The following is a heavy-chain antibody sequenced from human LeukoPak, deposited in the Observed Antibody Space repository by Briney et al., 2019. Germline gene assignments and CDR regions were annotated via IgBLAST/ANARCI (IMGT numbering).Heavy chain of an antibody. CDR1: GFTFSSYA. Sequence: GGSLRLSCAASGFTFSSYAMHWVRQAPGKGLEWVAVISYDGSNKYYADSVKGRFTISRDNSKNTLYLQMNSLRAEDTAVYYCAGGGAQVGLQQRDDAFDIWGQGTLVTVSS. J-gene: IGHJ3*02. CDR3: AGGGAQVGLQQRDDAFDI. V-gene: IGHV3-30-3*01. CDR2: ISYDGSNK. D-gene: IGHD4-11*01.